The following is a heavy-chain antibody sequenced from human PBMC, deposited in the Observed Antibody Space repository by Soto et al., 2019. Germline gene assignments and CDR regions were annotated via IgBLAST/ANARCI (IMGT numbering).Heavy chain of an antibody. J-gene: IGHJ3*02. V-gene: IGHV4-59*01. CDR3: AREVRGRYDFWSGYPPFDAFDI. D-gene: IGHD3-3*01. CDR1: GGSISSYY. CDR2: IYYSGST. Sequence: SETLSLTCSVSGGSISSYYWSWIRQPPGKGLEGIGYIYYSGSTNYNPSLKSRGTISVDTSKNHFSLKLSSVTAADTAVYYCAREVRGRYDFWSGYPPFDAFDIWGQVAMVTVSS.